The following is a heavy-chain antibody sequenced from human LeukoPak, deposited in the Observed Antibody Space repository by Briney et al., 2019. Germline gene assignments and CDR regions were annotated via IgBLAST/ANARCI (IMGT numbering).Heavy chain of an antibody. V-gene: IGHV3-7*01. J-gene: IGHJ2*01. CDR1: GFTISAYW. CDR3: ASGQGWHFDL. CDR2: IKPDGREK. Sequence: GGSLRLSCAASGFTISAYWMIWVCHAPGKGLECVANIKPDGREKNYVDSVKGRFTVSRDNSRNSLFLQMNNLRAEDTAVYYCASGQGWHFDLWGRGTLVTVSS.